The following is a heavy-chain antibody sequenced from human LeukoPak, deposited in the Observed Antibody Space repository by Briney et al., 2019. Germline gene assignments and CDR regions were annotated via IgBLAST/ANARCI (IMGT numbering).Heavy chain of an antibody. J-gene: IGHJ3*02. V-gene: IGHV3-21*01. CDR3: ARAYCGGDCSSDDAFDI. D-gene: IGHD2-21*01. CDR1: GFTFSSYS. Sequence: GGSLRLSCAASGFTFSSYSMNWVRQAPGKGLEWVSSISSSSSYIYYADSVKSRFTISRDNAKNSLYLQMNSLRAEDTAVYYCARAYCGGDCSSDDAFDIWGQGTMVTVSS. CDR2: ISSSSSYI.